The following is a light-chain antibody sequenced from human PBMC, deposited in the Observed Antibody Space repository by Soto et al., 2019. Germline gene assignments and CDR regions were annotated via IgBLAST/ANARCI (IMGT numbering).Light chain of an antibody. CDR1: QSLLYSNGYTY. Sequence: DIVMTQSPLSLPVTPGEPASISCRSSQSLLYSNGYTYLVWYLQKPGQSPQLLIYLGSHRSSGVPDRVSGSGSGTDFTLKISRVEADDVGIYYCLQARQTPFTFGPGTKVDIK. CDR2: LGS. CDR3: LQARQTPFT. J-gene: IGKJ3*01. V-gene: IGKV2-28*01.